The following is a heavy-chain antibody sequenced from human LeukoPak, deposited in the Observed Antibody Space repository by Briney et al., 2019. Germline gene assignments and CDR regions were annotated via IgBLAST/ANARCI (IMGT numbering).Heavy chain of an antibody. V-gene: IGHV4-59*08. CDR3: ARQPLIAAAGTDRYYYYGMDV. Sequence: KPSETLSLTCTVSGGSISSYYWSWIRQPPGKGLEWIGYIYYSGSTNYNPSLKSRVTISVDTSKNQFSLKLSPVTAADTAVYYCARQPLIAAAGTDRYYYYGMDVWGQGTTVTVSS. CDR1: GGSISSYY. J-gene: IGHJ6*02. D-gene: IGHD6-13*01. CDR2: IYYSGST.